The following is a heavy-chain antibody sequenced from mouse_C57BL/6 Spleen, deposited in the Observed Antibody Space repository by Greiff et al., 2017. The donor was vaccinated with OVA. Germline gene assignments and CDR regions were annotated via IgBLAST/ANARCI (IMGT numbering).Heavy chain of an antibody. J-gene: IGHJ2*01. D-gene: IGHD2-3*01. CDR1: GYTFTSYW. CDR2: IDPSDSYT. CDR3: ARRRGWFSFDY. Sequence: VQLQQPGAELVKPGASVKLSCKASGYTFTSYWMQWVKQRPGQGLEWIGEIDPSDSYTNYNQKFKVKATLTVDTSSSTAYMQLSSLTSEDSAVYYCARRRGWFSFDYWGQGTTLTVSS. V-gene: IGHV1-50*01.